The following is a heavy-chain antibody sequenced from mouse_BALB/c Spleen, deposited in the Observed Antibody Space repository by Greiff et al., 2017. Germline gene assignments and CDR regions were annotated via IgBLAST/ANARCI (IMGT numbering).Heavy chain of an antibody. V-gene: IGHV2-4-1*01. D-gene: IGHD1-1*01. CDR2: IWSGGST. Sequence: VQLQESGPGLVQPSQSLSITCTASGFSLTSYGVHWVRQSPGKGLEWLGVIWSGGSTDYNAAFISRLSISKDNSKSQVFFRMNSLQADDTAIYYCASYGSRAFAYWGQGTLVTVSA. CDR1: GFSLTSYG. CDR3: ASYGSRAFAY. J-gene: IGHJ3*01.